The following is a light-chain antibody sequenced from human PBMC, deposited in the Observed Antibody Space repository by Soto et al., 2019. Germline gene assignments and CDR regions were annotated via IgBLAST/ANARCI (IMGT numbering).Light chain of an antibody. CDR1: SRDVGGSNY. CDR3: GSWDSSLSAYV. CDR2: EVS. Sequence: QSALIQPASVSGSPGQSITISCTGTSRDVGGSNYVSWYQHHPHRAPKLLIYEVSYRPSGVSSRFSGSKSGNTASLTISGLQAEDEADYYCGSWDSSLSAYVFGTGTKLTVL. V-gene: IGLV2-14*01. J-gene: IGLJ1*01.